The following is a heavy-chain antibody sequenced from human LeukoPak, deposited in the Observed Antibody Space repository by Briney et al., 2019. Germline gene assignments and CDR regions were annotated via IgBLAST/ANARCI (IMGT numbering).Heavy chain of an antibody. J-gene: IGHJ4*02. Sequence: GGSLRLSCAASGFTFSDYYMSWIRQAPGKGLEWVSYISNSGTTIYYADSVKGRFTISRDNAKNSLYLQMNSLRAEDTAVYYCARDLEGSGSFRPSYDYWGQGTLVTVSS. CDR2: ISNSGTTI. D-gene: IGHD3-10*01. CDR1: GFTFSDYY. V-gene: IGHV3-11*04. CDR3: ARDLEGSGSFRPSYDY.